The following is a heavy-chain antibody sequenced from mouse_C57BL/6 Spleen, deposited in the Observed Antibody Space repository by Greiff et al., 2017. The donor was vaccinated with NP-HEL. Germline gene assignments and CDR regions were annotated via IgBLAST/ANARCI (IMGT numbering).Heavy chain of an antibody. CDR2: IDPSDSYT. D-gene: IGHD2-4*01. CDR1: GYTFTSYW. J-gene: IGHJ3*01. V-gene: IGHV1-69*01. CDR3: ARWDYDWLAY. Sequence: QVQLQQPGAELVMPGASVKLSCKASGYTFTSYWMHWVKQRPGQGLEWIGEIDPSDSYTNYNQKFKGKSTLTVDKSSSTAYMQLSRLTSDDSAVYYCARWDYDWLAYWGQGTLVTVSA.